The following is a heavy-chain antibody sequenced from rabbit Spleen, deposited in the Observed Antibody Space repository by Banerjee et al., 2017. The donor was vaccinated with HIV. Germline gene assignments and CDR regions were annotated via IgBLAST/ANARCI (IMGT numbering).Heavy chain of an antibody. CDR1: GVSFSSSDY. CDR2: IAGSSSGFT. CDR3: ARDTSSSFSSYGMDL. D-gene: IGHD1-1*01. V-gene: IGHV1S40*01. J-gene: IGHJ6*01. Sequence: QSLEESGGDLVKPGASLTLTCTASGVSFSSSDYICWVRQAPGKGLEWISCIAGSSSGFTYSATWAKGRFTISKTSSTTVTLQMTSLTAADTATYFCARDTSSSFSSYGMDLWGQGTLVTVS.